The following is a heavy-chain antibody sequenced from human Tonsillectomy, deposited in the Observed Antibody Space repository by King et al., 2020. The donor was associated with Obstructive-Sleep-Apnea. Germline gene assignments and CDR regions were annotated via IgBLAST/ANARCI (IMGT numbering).Heavy chain of an antibody. CDR3: AKGSSSWYLGY. CDR2: ISWNSGNI. V-gene: IGHV3-9*01. CDR1: GCTFDNYA. Sequence: VQLVESGGGLVQPGRSLRLSCAASGCTFDNYAMYWVRQAPGKGLEWVAGISWNSGNIAYADFVKGRFTISRDNAKNSLYLQMNSLRSEDTALYYCAKGSSSWYLGYWGQGTLVTVSS. D-gene: IGHD6-13*01. J-gene: IGHJ4*02.